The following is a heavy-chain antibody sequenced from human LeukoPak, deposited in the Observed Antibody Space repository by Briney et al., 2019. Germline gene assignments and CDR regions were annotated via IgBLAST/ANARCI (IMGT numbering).Heavy chain of an antibody. J-gene: IGHJ4*02. V-gene: IGHV3-23*01. D-gene: IGHD1-14*01. CDR3: AREVEGITETTGY. CDR2: ISGSGGST. Sequence: GGSLRLSCAASGFTFSSYAMSWVRQAPGKWLEWVSAISGSGGSTYYADPVKGRFTISRDNSKNTLYLQMNSLRAEDTAVYYCAREVEGITETTGYWGQGTLVTVSS. CDR1: GFTFSSYA.